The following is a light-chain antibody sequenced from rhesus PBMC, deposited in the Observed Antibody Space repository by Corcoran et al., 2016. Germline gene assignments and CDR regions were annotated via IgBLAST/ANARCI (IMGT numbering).Light chain of an antibody. Sequence: DIQMTQSPSSLSASVGDTVTITCRASQGISSYLNWFQQKPGKAPKLLIYAASSLESGVPSRFSGRGSGTDFTRTISSLQPEDFAAYYCQQHNSHPWTFGQGTKVEIK. CDR3: QQHNSHPWT. V-gene: IGKV1-28*03. CDR1: QGISSY. CDR2: AAS. J-gene: IGKJ1*01.